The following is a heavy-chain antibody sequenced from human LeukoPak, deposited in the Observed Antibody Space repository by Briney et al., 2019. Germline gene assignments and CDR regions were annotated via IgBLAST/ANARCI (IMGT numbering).Heavy chain of an antibody. J-gene: IGHJ4*02. V-gene: IGHV3-74*01. CDR2: IRSDGSTT. Sequence: PGGSLRLSCAASGFTFSSYGMHWVRQAPGKGLVWVSGIRSDGSTTSYADSVKGRFNISRDHAKNTLSLQMNSLRAEDTAVYYCERWRHPAGDLPLGIDYWGQGTLVPVSS. CDR1: GFTFSSYG. CDR3: ERWRHPAGDLPLGIDY.